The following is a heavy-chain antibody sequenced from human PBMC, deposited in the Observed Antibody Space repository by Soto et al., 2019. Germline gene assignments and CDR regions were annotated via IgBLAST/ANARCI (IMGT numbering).Heavy chain of an antibody. V-gene: IGHV1-46*01. Sequence: ASVKVSCKASGYSFTSYYLHWVRQAPGQGPEWMGLINSSCGSTTYSQKFQGRVTMTRDTSTTTVYMELSALRSEDTAFYYCATLPRGESYDDSGYGSVHFDHWGQGTLVTVSS. CDR1: GYSFTSYY. D-gene: IGHD3-16*01. CDR2: INSSCGST. J-gene: IGHJ4*02. CDR3: ATLPRGESYDDSGYGSVHFDH.